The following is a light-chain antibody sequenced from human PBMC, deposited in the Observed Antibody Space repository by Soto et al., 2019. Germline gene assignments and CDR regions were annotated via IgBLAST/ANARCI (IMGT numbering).Light chain of an antibody. CDR2: DAS. J-gene: IGKJ1*01. Sequence: EIVLTQSPATLSLSPGERATLSCRASQSVSSYLAWYQQKPGQAPRLLIYDASNRATGLPARFSGSGSGTDFNLTIGSLDPEDFAVYYRPQPSNWPWTFGQGTQVDIK. V-gene: IGKV3-11*01. CDR3: PQPSNWPWT. CDR1: QSVSSY.